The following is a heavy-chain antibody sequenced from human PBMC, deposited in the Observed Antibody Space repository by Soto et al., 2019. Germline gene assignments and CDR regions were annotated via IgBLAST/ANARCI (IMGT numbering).Heavy chain of an antibody. CDR2: IYYSGST. Sequence: PSETLSLTCTVSGGSISSGGYYWSWIRQHPGKGLEWIGYIYYSGSTYYNPSLKSRVTISVDTSKNQFSLKLSSVTAADTAVYYCARAGGGGYSYGNWFDPWGQGTLVTVSS. D-gene: IGHD5-18*01. CDR3: ARAGGGGYSYGNWFDP. CDR1: GGSISSGGYY. V-gene: IGHV4-31*03. J-gene: IGHJ5*02.